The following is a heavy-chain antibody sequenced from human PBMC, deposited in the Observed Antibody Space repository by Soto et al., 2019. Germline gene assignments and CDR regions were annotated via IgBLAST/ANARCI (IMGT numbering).Heavy chain of an antibody. CDR1: GGTFSSYA. J-gene: IGHJ5*02. CDR3: ARVTSMVRGVIDHWFDP. CDR2: IIPMYGPA. Sequence: QVPLVQSGAEVKKPGSSVTVSCKASGGTFSSYAIHWVRQAPGQGLEWMGGIIPMYGPAKYAQRFQGRVTITADESMTTVYMELPSLPSQYTAVYYCARVTSMVRGVIDHWFDPWGYGTLVTASS. D-gene: IGHD3-10*01. V-gene: IGHV1-69*01.